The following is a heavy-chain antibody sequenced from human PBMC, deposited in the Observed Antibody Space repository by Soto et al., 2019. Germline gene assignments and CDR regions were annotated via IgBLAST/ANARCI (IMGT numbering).Heavy chain of an antibody. Sequence: QVQLVQSGAEVKKPGASVRVSCKASGYSFTDYHIHWVRQAPGQGLEWLGRINPKSGGTSTAQKFRGGVTMTRDRSIGPFYLELTRLSSDDTAFYFCAGEHSTDCSNGVCSFFYNPERDVWGQGTTVTVSS. J-gene: IGHJ6*02. CDR2: INPKSGGT. V-gene: IGHV1-2*06. D-gene: IGHD2-8*01. CDR3: AGEHSTDCSNGVCSFFYNPERDV. CDR1: GYSFTDYH.